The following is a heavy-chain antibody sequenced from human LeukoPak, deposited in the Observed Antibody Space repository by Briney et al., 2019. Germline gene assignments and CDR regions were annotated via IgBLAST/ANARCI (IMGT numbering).Heavy chain of an antibody. CDR2: ISWNSGSI. CDR1: GFTFDDYA. V-gene: IGHV3-9*03. J-gene: IGHJ5*02. Sequence: GGSLRLSCAASGFTFDDYAMHWVRQAPGKGLEWVPGISWNSGSIGYADSVKGRFTISRDNAKNSLYLQMNSLRAEDMALYYCAKSPGVNSAPFDPWGQGTLVTVSS. D-gene: IGHD3-10*01. CDR3: AKSPGVNSAPFDP.